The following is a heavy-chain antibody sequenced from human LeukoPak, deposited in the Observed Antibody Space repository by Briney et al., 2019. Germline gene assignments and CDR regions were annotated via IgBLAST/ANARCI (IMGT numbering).Heavy chain of an antibody. CDR2: INLRSGGT. D-gene: IGHD2-15*01. CDR3: LTSTGYFSTWGAFDI. Sequence: ASVKVSCKASGFTFTAYYMHWVRQAPGQGLEWMAWINLRSGGTIYAQRFQGRVTMTRDTSISTAYMELSSLRSDDTAVYYRLTSTGYFSTWGAFDIWGQGTMVTASS. CDR1: GFTFTAYY. V-gene: IGHV1-2*02. J-gene: IGHJ3*02.